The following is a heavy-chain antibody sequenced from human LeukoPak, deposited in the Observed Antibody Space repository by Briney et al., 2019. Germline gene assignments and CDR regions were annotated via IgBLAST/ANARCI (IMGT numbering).Heavy chain of an antibody. V-gene: IGHV1-2*02. CDR1: GYTFTGYY. CDR2: INPNSGGT. D-gene: IGHD3-22*01. CDR3: ARVWGLYYYDISGSYYFDY. J-gene: IGHJ4*02. Sequence: ASVKVSCKASGYTFTGYYMHWVRQAPGQGLEWMGWINPNSGGTNYAQKFQGRVTMTRDTSISTAYMELSRLRSDDTAVYYCARVWGLYYYDISGSYYFDYWGQGTLVTVSS.